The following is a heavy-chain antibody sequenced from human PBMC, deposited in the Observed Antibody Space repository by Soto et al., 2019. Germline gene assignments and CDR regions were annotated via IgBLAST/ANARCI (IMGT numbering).Heavy chain of an antibody. D-gene: IGHD4-17*01. CDR1: GGSISSYY. Sequence: PSETLSLTCTVSGGSISSYYWSWIRQPPGKGLEWIGYFFYSGSTNYNPSLKSRVTISVDRSKNQFSLKLSSVTAADTAVYYCTTDSPAVTLVDYFDYWGQGTLVTVSS. CDR3: TTDSPAVTLVDYFDY. CDR2: FFYSGST. V-gene: IGHV4-59*12. J-gene: IGHJ4*02.